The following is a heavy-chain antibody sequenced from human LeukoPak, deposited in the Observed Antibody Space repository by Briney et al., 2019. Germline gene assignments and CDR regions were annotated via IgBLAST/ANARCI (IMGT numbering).Heavy chain of an antibody. CDR1: GFTVSNNY. Sequence: PGGSLRLSCAASGFTVSNNYMTWVRQAPGKGLEWVSSISSSSSYIYYADSVKGRFTISRDNAKNSLYLQMNSLRAEDTAVYYCASLAYCGGDCYHSRSLFDYWGQGTLVTVSS. V-gene: IGHV3-21*01. CDR3: ASLAYCGGDCYHSRSLFDY. D-gene: IGHD2-21*01. J-gene: IGHJ4*02. CDR2: ISSSSSYI.